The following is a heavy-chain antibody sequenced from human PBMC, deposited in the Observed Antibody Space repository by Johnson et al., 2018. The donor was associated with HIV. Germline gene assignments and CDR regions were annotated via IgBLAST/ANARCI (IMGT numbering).Heavy chain of an antibody. CDR1: GFTFHDFD. CDR3: ASEVRGVLDI. Sequence: VYLVESGGGVVRPGGSLRLSCAASGFTFHDFDMSWVRQVSGKGLEWISGINWNGHGTGYADSMKGRFTISRDNSKNTLYLQMNSLRAEDTAVYYCASEVRGVLDIWGQGTMVTVSS. D-gene: IGHD3-10*01. V-gene: IGHV3-20*04. J-gene: IGHJ3*02. CDR2: INWNGHGT.